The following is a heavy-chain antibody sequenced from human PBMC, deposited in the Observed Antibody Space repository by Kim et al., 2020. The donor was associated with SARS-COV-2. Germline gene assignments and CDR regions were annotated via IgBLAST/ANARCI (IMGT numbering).Heavy chain of an antibody. CDR1: GGSINSYY. CDR3: ARREAGSNYFDY. D-gene: IGHD1-26*01. J-gene: IGHJ4*02. CDR2: IYANGRT. V-gene: IGHV4-4*07. Sequence: SETLSLTCTVSGGSINSYYWSWIRQPAGKGLEWIGRIYANGRTDYNPSLKSRVTMSMDTSKNQVSLKLSAVTAADTAVYYCARREAGSNYFDYWGQGTLATVSS.